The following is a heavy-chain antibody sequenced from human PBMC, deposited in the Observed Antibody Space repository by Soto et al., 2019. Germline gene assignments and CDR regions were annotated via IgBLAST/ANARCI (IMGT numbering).Heavy chain of an antibody. J-gene: IGHJ5*02. D-gene: IGHD2-2*01. Sequence: ASVKXSCNASGYTFTSYYMHWVRQAPGQGLEWMGIINPSGGSTSYAQKFQGRVTMTRDTSTSTVYMELSSLRSEDTAVYYCARAGGCSSTSCYVGGFNWFDPWGQGTLVTVSS. CDR2: INPSGGST. CDR3: ARAGGCSSTSCYVGGFNWFDP. CDR1: GYTFTSYY. V-gene: IGHV1-46*01.